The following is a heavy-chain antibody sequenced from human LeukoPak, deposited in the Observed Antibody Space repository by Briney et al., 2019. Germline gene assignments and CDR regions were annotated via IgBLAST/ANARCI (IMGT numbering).Heavy chain of an antibody. Sequence: GGSLRLSCAGSGFTFSSYWMHWVRQAPGKGLVWVSRISNASSTTYADSVKGRFTISRDNAKGTLYLQMSSLRAEDTAVYYCTGHHQAYSRTYWGQGTLVTVSS. J-gene: IGHJ4*02. CDR3: TGHHQAYSRTY. V-gene: IGHV3-74*01. CDR1: GFTFSSYW. CDR2: ISNASST. D-gene: IGHD4-11*01.